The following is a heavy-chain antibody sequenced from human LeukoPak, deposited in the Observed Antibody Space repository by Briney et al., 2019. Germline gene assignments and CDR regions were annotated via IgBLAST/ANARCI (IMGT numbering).Heavy chain of an antibody. V-gene: IGHV3-30*04. Sequence: SGGSLRLSCAAPGFTFTTFPMHWVRQPPGKGLEWVAVISYDGTDKYYADSVKGRFTISRDNSKSTLYLQMDSLRAEDTAVYYCASPNSMAGTHYFHYWGQGTLVTVSS. J-gene: IGHJ4*02. CDR3: ASPNSMAGTHYFHY. D-gene: IGHD6-19*01. CDR1: GFTFTTFP. CDR2: ISYDGTDK.